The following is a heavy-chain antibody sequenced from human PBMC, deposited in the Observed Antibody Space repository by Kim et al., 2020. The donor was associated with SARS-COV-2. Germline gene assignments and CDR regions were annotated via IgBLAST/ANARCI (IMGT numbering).Heavy chain of an antibody. J-gene: IGHJ6*02. D-gene: IGHD2-15*01. CDR2: ISYDGSNK. CDR3: ARVRRGFCSGGSCPRKYYYYYYGMDV. V-gene: IGHV3-30*04. Sequence: GGSLRLSCAASGFTFSSYAMHWVRQAPGKELEWVAVISYDGSNKYYADSVKGRFTISRDNSKNTLYLQMNSLRAEDTAVYYCARVRRGFCSGGSCPRKYYYYYYGMDVGGQGTTVTGSS. CDR1: GFTFSSYA.